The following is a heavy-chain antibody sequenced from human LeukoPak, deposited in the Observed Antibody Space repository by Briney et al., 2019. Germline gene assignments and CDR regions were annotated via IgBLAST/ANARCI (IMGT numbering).Heavy chain of an antibody. J-gene: IGHJ4*02. CDR1: GASINTYY. D-gene: IGHD3-10*01. Sequence: AETLSLTCTVSGASINTYYWSWIRQPPGKGLEWIGYIYYSGTTSYNPSLKTRVTISIDTSKNQFSLKLSSVTAADTAVYYCARVLRPMASQCYFDYWGQGTLVTASS. CDR3: ARVLRPMASQCYFDY. CDR2: IYYSGTT. V-gene: IGHV4-59*01.